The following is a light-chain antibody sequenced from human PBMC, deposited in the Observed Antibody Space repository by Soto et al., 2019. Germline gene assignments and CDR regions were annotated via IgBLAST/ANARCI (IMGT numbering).Light chain of an antibody. J-gene: IGKJ5*01. CDR3: QLYNNWPPIT. Sequence: EIVLTQTPGTLSLSPGERATLSCRASQSVSSNYITWYQQKPGQAPRRLIFGASSRATGIPDRFSGSGSGTEFTLTISSLQSEDFAVHYCQLYNNWPPITFAQGTRLEIK. CDR1: QSVSSN. CDR2: GAS. V-gene: IGKV3D-15*01.